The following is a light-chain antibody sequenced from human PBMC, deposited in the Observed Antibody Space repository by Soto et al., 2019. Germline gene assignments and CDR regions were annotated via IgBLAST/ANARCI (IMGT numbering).Light chain of an antibody. CDR3: SSYTSSSSLVL. V-gene: IGLV2-14*01. CDR1: SSDVGGYNY. Sequence: QSALTQPRSVSGSPGQSVTISCTGTSSDVGGYNYVSWYQQHPGKAPKLMIYDVTNRPSGVSNRFSGSKSGNTASLTVSGLQAEDEAEYYCSSYTSSSSLVLFGGGTKLTVL. CDR2: DVT. J-gene: IGLJ2*01.